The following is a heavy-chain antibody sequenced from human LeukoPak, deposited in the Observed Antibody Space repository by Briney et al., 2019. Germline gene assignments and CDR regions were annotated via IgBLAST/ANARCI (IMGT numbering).Heavy chain of an antibody. Sequence: SETLSLTCAVYGGSFSGYYWSWIRQPPGKGPEWIGEINHSGSTNYNPSLKSRVTISVDTSKNQFSPKLSSVTAADTAVYYCARTKVRGRFDYWGQGTLVTVSS. D-gene: IGHD3-10*01. CDR1: GGSFSGYY. J-gene: IGHJ4*02. CDR3: ARTKVRGRFDY. V-gene: IGHV4-34*01. CDR2: INHSGST.